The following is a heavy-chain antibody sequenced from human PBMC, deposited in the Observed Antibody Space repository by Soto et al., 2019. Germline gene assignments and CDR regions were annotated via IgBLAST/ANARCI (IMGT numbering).Heavy chain of an antibody. V-gene: IGHV1-18*01. D-gene: IGHD2-2*01. J-gene: IGHJ4*02. CDR3: ARETSDGPDF. CDR2: ISAYNGNK. Sequence: VQLVQSGAEVKKPGASVRVSCKTSGYTFTNYGITWVRQAPGQGVEWMGWISAYNGNKIDAQNLQGRVTMTTDTYTITAYMELKSLRSDDTAVYYCARETSDGPDFWGQGNLVTVSS. CDR1: GYTFTNYG.